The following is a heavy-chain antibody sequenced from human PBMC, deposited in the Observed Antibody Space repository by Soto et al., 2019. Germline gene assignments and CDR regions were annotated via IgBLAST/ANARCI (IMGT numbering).Heavy chain of an antibody. CDR2: IIPILGIA. V-gene: IGHV1-69*08. D-gene: IGHD2-15*01. J-gene: IGHJ6*02. Sequence: QVQLVQSGAEVKKPGSSVKVSCKASGGTFSSYTISWVRQAPGQGLEWMGRIIPILGIANYAQKFQGRVTMTADKSTSTAYMELSSLRSEDTAVYYCARDCSGGSCYPYYYYYGMDVWGQGTTVTVSS. CDR1: GGTFSSYT. CDR3: ARDCSGGSCYPYYYYYGMDV.